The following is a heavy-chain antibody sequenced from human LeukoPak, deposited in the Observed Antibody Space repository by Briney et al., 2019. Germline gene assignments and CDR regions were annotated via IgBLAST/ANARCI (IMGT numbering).Heavy chain of an antibody. Sequence: SETLSLTCTVSGGSISSGGYYWSWIRQHPGKGLEWIGYIYYSGSTYYNPSLKSRVTISVDTSKNQFSLKLSSVTAADTAVYYCARGDYDSTIDYWGQGTLVTVSS. J-gene: IGHJ4*02. CDR2: IYYSGST. CDR3: ARGDYDSTIDY. V-gene: IGHV4-31*03. D-gene: IGHD3-22*01. CDR1: GGSISSGGYY.